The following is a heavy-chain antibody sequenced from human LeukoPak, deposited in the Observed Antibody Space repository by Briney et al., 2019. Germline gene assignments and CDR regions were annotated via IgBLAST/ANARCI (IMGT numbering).Heavy chain of an antibody. CDR1: GGSITSYF. CDR3: ASTSPGIVVVPAAIDY. V-gene: IGHV4-59*05. J-gene: IGHJ4*02. Sequence: PSETLSLTCTVSGGSITSYFWSWIRQPPGKGLEWIGSIYYSGSTYYNPSLKSRVTISVDTSKNQFSLKLSSVTAADTAVYYCASTSPGIVVVPAAIDYWGQGTLVTVSS. CDR2: IYYSGST. D-gene: IGHD2-2*02.